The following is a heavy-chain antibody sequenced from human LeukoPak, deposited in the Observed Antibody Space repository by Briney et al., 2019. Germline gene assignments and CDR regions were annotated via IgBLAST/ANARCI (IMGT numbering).Heavy chain of an antibody. CDR1: GFTFSSYG. J-gene: IGHJ4*02. CDR2: IRYDGSNK. D-gene: IGHD5-18*01. V-gene: IGHV3-30*02. CDR3: ARDLSGVTGYTYGRGIDY. Sequence: GGSLRLSCAASGFTFSSYGMHWVRQAPGKGLEWVAFIRYDGSNKYYADSVKGRFTISRDNSKNTLYLQMNSLRAEDTAVYYCARDLSGVTGYTYGRGIDYWGQGTLVTVSS.